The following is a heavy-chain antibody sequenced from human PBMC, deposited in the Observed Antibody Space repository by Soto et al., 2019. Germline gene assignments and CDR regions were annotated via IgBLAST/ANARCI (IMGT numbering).Heavy chain of an antibody. J-gene: IGHJ6*02. D-gene: IGHD2-8*02. CDR1: GGSISRYY. Sequence: SETLSLTCTVSGGSISRYYWSWIRQPPGKGLEWIGYIYYSGSTNYNPSLKGRVSMSEDTSKNQFSLRLRSVTAADTAVYYCAKAWHPGAARYYYALDVWGQGTSVTVSS. V-gene: IGHV4-59*01. CDR2: IYYSGST. CDR3: AKAWHPGAARYYYALDV.